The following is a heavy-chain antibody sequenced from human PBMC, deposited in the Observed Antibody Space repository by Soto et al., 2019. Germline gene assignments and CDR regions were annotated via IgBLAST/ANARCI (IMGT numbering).Heavy chain of an antibody. CDR1: GGSISSGGYY. Sequence: QVQLQESGPGLVKPLQTLSLTCTVSGGSISSGGYYWSWIRQHPGKGLEWIAYIYYSGSTYYNPSLKSRVTISVDTSKNQFSLKLSSVTAADTAVYYCASIVSSAHGEFSDWGQGTLVTVSS. CDR2: IYYSGST. CDR3: ASIVSSAHGEFSD. V-gene: IGHV4-31*03. J-gene: IGHJ4*02. D-gene: IGHD3-10*01.